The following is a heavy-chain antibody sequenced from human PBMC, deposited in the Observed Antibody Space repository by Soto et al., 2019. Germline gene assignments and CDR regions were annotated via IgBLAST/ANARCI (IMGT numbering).Heavy chain of an antibody. CDR3: ARSIVVVTALDY. CDR1: GYTFTSYA. V-gene: IGHV1-3*05. J-gene: IGHJ4*02. Sequence: QVQLVQSGAEEKKPGASVKVSCKASGYTFTSYAMHWVRQXPXQXLEWMGWINAGNGNTKYSQKFQGRVTITRDTSASTAYMELXXLRXXDTAVYYCARSIVVVTALDYWGQGTLVTVSS. CDR2: INAGNGNT. D-gene: IGHD2-21*02.